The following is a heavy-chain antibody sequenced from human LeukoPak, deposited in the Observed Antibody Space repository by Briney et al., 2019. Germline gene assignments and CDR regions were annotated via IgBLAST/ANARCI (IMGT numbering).Heavy chain of an antibody. J-gene: IGHJ5*02. CDR2: INHSGST. CDR3: ARQLMKVLLWFGSGWFDP. CDR1: GGSFSGYY. D-gene: IGHD3-10*01. V-gene: IGHV4-34*01. Sequence: SETLSLTCAVYGGSFSGYYWSWIRQPPGKGLEWIGEINHSGSTNYNPSLKSRVTISVDTSKNQFSLKLSSVTAADTAVYYCARQLMKVLLWFGSGWFDPWGQGTLVTVSS.